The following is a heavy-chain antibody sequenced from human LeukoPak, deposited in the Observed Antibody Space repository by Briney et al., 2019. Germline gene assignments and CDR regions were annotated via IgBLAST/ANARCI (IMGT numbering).Heavy chain of an antibody. CDR3: ASGARGTREGGVLYSFDY. CDR2: IKQDGSEK. Sequence: GGSLRLSCAASGFTFSSYWMCWVRQAPGKGLEWVANIKQDGSEKYYVDSVKGRFTISRDNAKNSLHLQLNSLRAEDTAVYYCASGARGTREGGVLYSFDYWGQGTLVTVSS. V-gene: IGHV3-7*01. J-gene: IGHJ4*02. CDR1: GFTFSSYW. D-gene: IGHD3-10*01.